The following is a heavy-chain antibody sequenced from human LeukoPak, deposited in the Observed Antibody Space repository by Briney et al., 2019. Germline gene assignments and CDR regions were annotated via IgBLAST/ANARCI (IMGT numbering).Heavy chain of an antibody. D-gene: IGHD4-23*01. CDR1: GGSFSGYY. J-gene: IGHJ6*03. Sequence: SETLSLTCAVYGGSFSGYYWSWIRQPPGKGLEWIGEINHSGSTNYNPSLKSRVTISVDTSKNQFSLKLSSVTAADTAVYYCARHKATVADYYYYYMDVWGKGTTVTISS. V-gene: IGHV4-34*01. CDR2: INHSGST. CDR3: ARHKATVADYYYYYMDV.